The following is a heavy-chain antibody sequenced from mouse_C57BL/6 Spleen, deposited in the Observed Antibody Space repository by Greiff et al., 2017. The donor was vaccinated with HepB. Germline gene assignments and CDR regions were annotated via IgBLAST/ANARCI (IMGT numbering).Heavy chain of an antibody. CDR3: SYDGYYAMDY. CDR1: GFTFTDYN. V-gene: IGHV1-22*01. D-gene: IGHD2-3*01. J-gene: IGHJ4*01. CDR2: INPNNGGT. Sequence: EVQLQQSGPELVKPGASVKMSCTASGFTFTDYNMHWVKQSHGKSLEWIGYINPNNGGTSYNQKFKGKATLTVKTSSSTAYMELRSLTSEDSAVSYCSYDGYYAMDYWGQGTSVTVSS.